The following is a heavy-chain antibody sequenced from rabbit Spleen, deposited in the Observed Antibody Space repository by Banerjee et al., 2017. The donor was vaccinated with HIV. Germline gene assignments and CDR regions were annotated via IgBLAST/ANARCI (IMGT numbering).Heavy chain of an antibody. CDR3: ARGSATMTMVITGYYLGL. CDR1: GFSFSSSDY. J-gene: IGHJ4*01. V-gene: IGHV1S45*01. D-gene: IGHD2-1*01. CDR2: IYAGSSGST. Sequence: QQQLEESGGGLVKPEGSLTLTCTVSGFSFSSSDYICWARQAPGKGLECIACIYAGSSGSTYYANWAKGRFTISKTSSTTVTLQMTSLTVADTATYFCARGSATMTMVITGYYLGLWGPGTLVTVS.